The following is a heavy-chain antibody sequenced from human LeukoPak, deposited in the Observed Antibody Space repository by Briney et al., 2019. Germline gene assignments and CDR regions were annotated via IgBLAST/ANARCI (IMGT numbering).Heavy chain of an antibody. CDR3: ARGPPEARYCSSTSCPPDYYYGMDV. CDR1: GGPISSYY. D-gene: IGHD2-2*01. Sequence: SETLSLTCTVSGGPISSYYWSWIRQPPGKGLEGIGYIYYSGSTNYNPSLKSRVTISVDTSKNQFSLKLSSVTAADTAVYYCARGPPEARYCSSTSCPPDYYYGMDVWGQGTTVTVSS. CDR2: IYYSGST. J-gene: IGHJ6*02. V-gene: IGHV4-59*08.